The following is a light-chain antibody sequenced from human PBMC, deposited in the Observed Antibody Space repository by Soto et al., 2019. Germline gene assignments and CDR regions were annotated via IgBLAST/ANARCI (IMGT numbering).Light chain of an antibody. Sequence: DIQMTQSQSSLSASIGDRVTITCRASQDISNFLNWYQQKPGKAPKLLIYAASSLQSGVPSRFSGSGSGTDFTLTISSLQPEDFATYYCQQTYNIPRTFGQGTKVDIK. CDR1: QDISNF. V-gene: IGKV1-39*01. CDR3: QQTYNIPRT. J-gene: IGKJ1*01. CDR2: AAS.